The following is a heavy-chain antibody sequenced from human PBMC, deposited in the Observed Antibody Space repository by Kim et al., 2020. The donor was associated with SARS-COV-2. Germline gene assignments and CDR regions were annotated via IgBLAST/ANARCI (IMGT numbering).Heavy chain of an antibody. J-gene: IGHJ4*02. CDR3: ARGGGYSYGSGNELFDY. D-gene: IGHD5-18*01. V-gene: IGHV1-69*01. Sequence: FQGRVTSTADESTSTAYMELSSLRSEDTAVYYCARGGGYSYGSGNELFDYWGQGTLVTVSS.